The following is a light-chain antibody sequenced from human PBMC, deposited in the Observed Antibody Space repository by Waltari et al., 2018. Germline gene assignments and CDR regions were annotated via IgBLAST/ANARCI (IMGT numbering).Light chain of an antibody. CDR3: CSYAGSSTHV. J-gene: IGLJ1*01. CDR2: EGS. V-gene: IGLV2-23*01. Sequence: QSALTQPASVSGSPGQSITIPCPGTSSDVGSYNLVSWYQQHPGQAPKLMIYEGSKRPSGVSNRFSGSKSGNTASLTISGLQAEDEADYYCCSYAGSSTHVFGTGTKVTVL. CDR1: SSDVGSYNL.